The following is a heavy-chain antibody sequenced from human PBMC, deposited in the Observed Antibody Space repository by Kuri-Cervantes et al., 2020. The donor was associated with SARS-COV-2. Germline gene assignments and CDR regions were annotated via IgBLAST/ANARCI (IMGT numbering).Heavy chain of an antibody. D-gene: IGHD5-18*01. CDR3: ARSSWRQLWFPPSYYFDF. CDR2: IYQNGRT. CDR1: GSSISSGYY. Sequence: ESLKISCTVSGSSISSGYYWGWIRQSPGRGLEWIGSIYQNGRTFYNPSLKSRVALSVETSRNQFSLKLTSVTAADSAVYFCARSSWRQLWFPPSYYFDFWGQGTQVTVSS. J-gene: IGHJ4*02. V-gene: IGHV4-38-2*02.